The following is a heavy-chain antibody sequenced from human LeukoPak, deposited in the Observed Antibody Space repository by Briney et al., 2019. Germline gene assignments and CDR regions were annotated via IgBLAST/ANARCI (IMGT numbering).Heavy chain of an antibody. J-gene: IGHJ4*02. D-gene: IGHD1-14*01. CDR2: IYPDGSS. CDR3: ARDRIGRSKDH. V-gene: IGHV3-53*01. CDR1: GLTISNNY. Sequence: GGSLRPSCAVSGLTISNNYVSWVRQAPGKGLEWVSVIYPDGSSYYTDSVKGRFTISRDNSKNTLYLQMNSLRVDDTAVYFCARDRIGRSKDHWGQGSLVTVSS.